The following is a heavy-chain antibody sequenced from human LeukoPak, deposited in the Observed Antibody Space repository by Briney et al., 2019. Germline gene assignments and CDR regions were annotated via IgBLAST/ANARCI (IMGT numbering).Heavy chain of an antibody. D-gene: IGHD3-22*01. V-gene: IGHV4-34*01. CDR3: ARELYYYDSSGYGSFDI. Sequence: SETLSLTCAVYGGSFSGYYWIWIRQPPGKGLEWMGEINHSGSTNYNPSLKSRVTISVDTSKNQFSLKLSSVTAADTAVYYCARELYYYDSSGYGSFDIWGQGTMVTVSS. J-gene: IGHJ3*02. CDR2: INHSGST. CDR1: GGSFSGYY.